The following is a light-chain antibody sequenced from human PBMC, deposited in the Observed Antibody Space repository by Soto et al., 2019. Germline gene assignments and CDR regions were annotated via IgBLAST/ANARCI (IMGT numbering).Light chain of an antibody. Sequence: EIVLTQSPATLSLSPGERATLSCRASQSISSSLVWYQQKPGQAPRLLIYDASNRATGIPARFSGSGSGTDFALTISSLEPEDFAVYYCQQSTDWPRTFGQGTKVELK. CDR2: DAS. CDR3: QQSTDWPRT. CDR1: QSISSS. V-gene: IGKV3-11*01. J-gene: IGKJ1*01.